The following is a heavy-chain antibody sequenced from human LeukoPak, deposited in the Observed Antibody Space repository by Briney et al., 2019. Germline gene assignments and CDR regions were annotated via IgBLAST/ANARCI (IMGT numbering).Heavy chain of an antibody. CDR2: INHSGST. CDR1: GGSFSGYY. Sequence: NPSETLSLTCAVYGGSFSGYYWSWIRQPPGKGLEWIGEINHSGSTNYNPSLKSRVTISVDTSKNQFSLKLSSVTAADTAVYYCARHRDGYSNQAFDYWGQGTLVTVSS. J-gene: IGHJ4*02. D-gene: IGHD5-24*01. V-gene: IGHV4-34*01. CDR3: ARHRDGYSNQAFDY.